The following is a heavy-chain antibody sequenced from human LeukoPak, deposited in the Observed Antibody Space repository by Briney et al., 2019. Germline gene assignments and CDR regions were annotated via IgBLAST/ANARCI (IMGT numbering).Heavy chain of an antibody. CDR3: ARGAKWLRYFDWLLYDY. V-gene: IGHV1-18*01. Sequence: ASVKVSCKASGYTFTGYGISWVRQAPGQGLEWMGWISAYNGNTNYAQKLQGRVTMTTDTSTSTAYMELRSLRSDDTAVYYCARGAKWLRYFDWLLYDYWGQGTLVTVSS. CDR1: GYTFTGYG. J-gene: IGHJ4*02. CDR2: ISAYNGNT. D-gene: IGHD3-9*01.